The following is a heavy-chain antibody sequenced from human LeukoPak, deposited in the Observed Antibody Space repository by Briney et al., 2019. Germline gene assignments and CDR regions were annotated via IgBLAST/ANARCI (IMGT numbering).Heavy chain of an antibody. D-gene: IGHD1-20*01. V-gene: IGHV3-30*02. CDR3: AKGTSYNWNDGWFDP. CDR1: GFTFSSYG. J-gene: IGHJ5*02. Sequence: GGSLRLSCAASGFTFSSYGMHWVRQAPGKGLEWVAFIRYGGSNKYYADSVKGRFTISRDNSKNTLYLQMKSLRAEDTAVYYCAKGTSYNWNDGWFDPWGNGILVTVSS. CDR2: IRYGGSNK.